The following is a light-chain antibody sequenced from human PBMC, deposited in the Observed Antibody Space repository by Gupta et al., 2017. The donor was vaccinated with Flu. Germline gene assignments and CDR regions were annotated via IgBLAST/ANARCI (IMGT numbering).Light chain of an antibody. J-gene: IGKJ2*01. V-gene: IGKV1-5*03. Sequence: STLSASVGDRVTITCRASQNINSWLAWYQQKPGKAPNLLIYKASNLESGVPSRFSGSGYGTEFTLTISSRQTDDFATYYCQQYNSYSMYTFGQGTKMEMK. CDR3: QQYNSYSMYT. CDR2: KAS. CDR1: QNINSW.